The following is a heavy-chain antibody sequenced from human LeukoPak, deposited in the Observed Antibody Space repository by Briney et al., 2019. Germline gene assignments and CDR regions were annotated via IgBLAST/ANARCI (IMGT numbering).Heavy chain of an antibody. D-gene: IGHD2-2*01. CDR2: IYYSGST. V-gene: IGHV4-30-4*08. CDR3: TRQVDVPSAIGYFDS. J-gene: IGHJ4*02. Sequence: SQTLSLTXTVSGGSISSGDYYWSWIRQPPGKGLEWIGYIYYSGSTYYNPSLKSRVTISVDTSKNQFSLKLSSVTAADTAVYYCTRQVDVPSAIGYFDSWGQGALVTVSS. CDR1: GGSISSGDYY.